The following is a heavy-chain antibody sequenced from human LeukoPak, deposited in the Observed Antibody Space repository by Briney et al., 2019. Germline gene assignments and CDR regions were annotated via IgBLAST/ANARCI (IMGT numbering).Heavy chain of an antibody. CDR3: ARVVYDYVWGSYRYLDY. J-gene: IGHJ4*02. CDR2: IYHSGST. CDR1: GGSISSSNW. D-gene: IGHD3-16*02. V-gene: IGHV4-4*02. Sequence: SETLPLTCAVSGGSISSSNWWSWVRQPPGKGLEWIGEIYHSGSTNYNPSLKSRVTISVDKSKNQFSLKLSSVTAADTAVYYCARVVYDYVWGSYRYLDYWGQGTLVTVSS.